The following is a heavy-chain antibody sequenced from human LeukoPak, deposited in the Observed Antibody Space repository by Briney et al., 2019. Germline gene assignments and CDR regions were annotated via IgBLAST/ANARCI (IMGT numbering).Heavy chain of an antibody. CDR1: GFTFSSYA. CDR3: ARAGRWDYFDY. CDR2: ISGSGGST. Sequence: GGSLRLSCAASGFTFSSYAMSWVRQAPGRGLEWVSAISGSGGSTYYADSVKGRFTISRDNSKNTLYLQMNSLRAEDTAAYYCARAGRWDYFDYWGQGTLVTVSS. J-gene: IGHJ4*02. V-gene: IGHV3-23*01. D-gene: IGHD3-16*01.